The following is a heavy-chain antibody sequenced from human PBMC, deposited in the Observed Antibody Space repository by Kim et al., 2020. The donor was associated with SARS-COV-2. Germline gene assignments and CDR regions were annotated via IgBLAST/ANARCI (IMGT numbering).Heavy chain of an antibody. Sequence: GGSLRLSCAASGFTFSSYAMHWVRQAPGKGLEWVAVISYDGSNKYYADSVKGRFTISRDNSKNTLYLQMNSLRAEDTAVYYCARGRRLVVVPAAKLSANIHFDYWGQGTLVTVSS. CDR2: ISYDGSNK. CDR1: GFTFSSYA. CDR3: ARGRRLVVVPAAKLSANIHFDY. V-gene: IGHV3-30-3*01. D-gene: IGHD2-2*01. J-gene: IGHJ4*02.